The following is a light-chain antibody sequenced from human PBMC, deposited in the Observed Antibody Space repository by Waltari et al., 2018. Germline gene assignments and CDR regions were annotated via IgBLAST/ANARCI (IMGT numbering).Light chain of an antibody. CDR3: QTWGPGIRV. V-gene: IGLV4-69*01. CDR2: LDGDGSH. J-gene: IGLJ3*02. Sequence: QLVLTQSPSVSASLGASVKLTCTLDSWHSYYAIAWHPQQSDKGPLFLMKLDGDGSHNKGDGIADRFSGSSSGGERYLTISSLQSEDEADYYCQTWGPGIRVFGGGTKVTVL. CDR1: SWHSYYA.